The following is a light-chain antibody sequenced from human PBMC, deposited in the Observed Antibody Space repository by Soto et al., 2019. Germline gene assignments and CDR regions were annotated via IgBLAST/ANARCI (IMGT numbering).Light chain of an antibody. Sequence: EIVLTQSPGTLSLSPGERATLSCRASQSVAKNYLAWYQQEPGQAPRLLIYGPSSRATGIPDRFSGSGSGTDFTLTISRLEPEAFALYYCHQYASSPQTFGQGTKVEIK. CDR1: QSVAKNY. CDR2: GPS. CDR3: HQYASSPQT. J-gene: IGKJ1*01. V-gene: IGKV3-20*01.